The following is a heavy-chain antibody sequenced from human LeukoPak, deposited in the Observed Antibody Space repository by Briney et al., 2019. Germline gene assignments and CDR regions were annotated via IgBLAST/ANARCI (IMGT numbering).Heavy chain of an antibody. V-gene: IGHV4-31*03. D-gene: IGHD3-9*01. CDR2: IYYSGST. J-gene: IGHJ4*02. Sequence: SQTLSLTCTVSGGSISSGGYYWSWIRQHPGKGLEWIVYIYYSGSTYYNPSLKSRVTISVDTSKNQFSLKLSSVTAADTAVYYCARVGLSTYYDILTGRDQCYFDYWGQGSLVTVSS. CDR3: ARVGLSTYYDILTGRDQCYFDY. CDR1: GGSISSGGYY.